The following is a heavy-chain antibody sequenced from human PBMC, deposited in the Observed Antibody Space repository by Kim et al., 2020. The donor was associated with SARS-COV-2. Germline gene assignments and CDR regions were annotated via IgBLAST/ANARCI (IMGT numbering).Heavy chain of an antibody. CDR3: ARGRLLPAGILVDF. CDR1: GYTFTSFG. V-gene: IGHV1-18*01. J-gene: IGHJ4*02. CDR2: ISGYNANT. Sequence: ASVKVSCKASGYTFTSFGVTWVRQAPGQGLEWMGWISGYNANTDYAQKLRGRVTMTIDTSTTTAYMELRSLRSDDTAVYFCARGRLLPAGILVDFRGQGTLVTLLS. D-gene: IGHD2-2*01.